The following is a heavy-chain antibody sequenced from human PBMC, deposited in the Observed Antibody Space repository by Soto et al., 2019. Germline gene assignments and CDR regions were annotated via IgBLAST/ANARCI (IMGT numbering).Heavy chain of an antibody. CDR3: AKEHYTEAGIDY. CDR2: ISGSGTST. V-gene: IGHV3-23*01. J-gene: IGHJ4*02. Sequence: GGSLRLSCAASGFTFSDYAMSWVRQAPGKGLEWVSAISGSGTSTYYADSVRGRFTISRDNSKSTVFLQMNSLRAEDTAVFYCAKEHYTEAGIDYWGQGTLVTVSS. D-gene: IGHD3-3*01. CDR1: GFTFSDYA.